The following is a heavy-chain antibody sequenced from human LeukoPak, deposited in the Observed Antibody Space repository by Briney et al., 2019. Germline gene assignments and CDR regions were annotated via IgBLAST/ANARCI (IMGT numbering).Heavy chain of an antibody. CDR2: IYYTGST. J-gene: IGHJ6*03. CDR3: ARVLYYEWDYYYYMDV. D-gene: IGHD3-3*01. CDR1: GGSVSDYY. Sequence: KPSETLSLTCTIPGGSVSDYYWSWIRQSPGKGLEWIGYIYYTGSTTYNPSLKSRVTMSADTSKNQFSLKLSSVTAADTAVYYCARVLYYEWDYYYYMDVWGKGTTVTISS. V-gene: IGHV4-59*02.